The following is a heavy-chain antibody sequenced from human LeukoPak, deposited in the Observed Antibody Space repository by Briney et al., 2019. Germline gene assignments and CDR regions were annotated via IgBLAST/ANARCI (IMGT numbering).Heavy chain of an antibody. D-gene: IGHD1-14*01. CDR2: INHSGST. J-gene: IGHJ5*02. CDR3: AGLIRPGWFDP. V-gene: IGHV4-34*01. Sequence: SETLSLTCAVYGGSFSGYYWSWIRQPPGKGLEWIGEINHSGSTNYNPSLKSRVTISVDTSKNQFSLKLSSVTAADTAVYYCAGLIRPGWFDPWGQGTLATVSS. CDR1: GGSFSGYY.